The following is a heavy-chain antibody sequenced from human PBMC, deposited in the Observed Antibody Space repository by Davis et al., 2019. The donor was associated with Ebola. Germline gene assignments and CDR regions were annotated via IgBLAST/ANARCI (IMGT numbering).Heavy chain of an antibody. D-gene: IGHD3-3*01. CDR1: GFTFDDYA. Sequence: SLKISCAASGFTFDDYAMHWVRQAPGKGLEWVSGISWNSGSIGYADSVKGRFTISRDNAKNSLYLQMNSLRDEDTAVYYCARGGTIFGVVAYYYYYYGMDVWGQGTTVTVSS. CDR3: ARGGTIFGVVAYYYYYYGMDV. V-gene: IGHV3-9*01. CDR2: ISWNSGSI. J-gene: IGHJ6*02.